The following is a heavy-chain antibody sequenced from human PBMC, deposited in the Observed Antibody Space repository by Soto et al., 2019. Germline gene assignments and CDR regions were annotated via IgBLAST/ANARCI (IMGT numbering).Heavy chain of an antibody. D-gene: IGHD5-12*01. V-gene: IGHV3-30*18. CDR2: ISYDGSNK. CDR1: GFTFSSYG. J-gene: IGHJ4*02. CDR3: AKDPGIYSGYDLPNYFDY. Sequence: PGGSLRLSCAASGFTFSSYGMHWVRQAPGKGLEWVAVISYDGSNKYYADSVKGRFTISRDNSKNTLYLQMNSLRAEDTAVYYCAKDPGIYSGYDLPNYFDYWGQGTLVTVSS.